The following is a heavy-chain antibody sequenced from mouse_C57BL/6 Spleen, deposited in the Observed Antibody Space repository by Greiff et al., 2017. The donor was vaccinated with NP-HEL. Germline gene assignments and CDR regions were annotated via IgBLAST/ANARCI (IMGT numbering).Heavy chain of an antibody. D-gene: IGHD2-3*01. CDR1: GFTFSSYA. V-gene: IGHV5-4*03. J-gene: IGHJ1*03. CDR3: LGNDGRRYFDV. Sequence: EVKLMESGGGLVKPGGSLKLSCAASGFTFSSYAMSWVRQTPEKRLEWVATISDGGSYTYYPDNVKGRFTISRDNAKNNLYLQMSHLKSEDTAMYYCLGNDGRRYFDVWGTGTTVTVSS. CDR2: ISDGGSYT.